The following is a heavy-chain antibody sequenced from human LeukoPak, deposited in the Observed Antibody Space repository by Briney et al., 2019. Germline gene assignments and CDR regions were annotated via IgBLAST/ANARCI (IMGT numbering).Heavy chain of an antibody. CDR1: GFTFSNYW. D-gene: IGHD2-2*01. CDR2: IKQDGSEK. CDR3: ARLIIVVVPAARRPDAFDI. J-gene: IGHJ3*02. Sequence: PGGSLRLSCAASGFTFSNYWMNWVRQAPGKGLEWVANIKQDGSEKYSVDSLKGRFTISRDNAKNTLYLQMNSLRAEDTAVYYCARLIIVVVPAARRPDAFDIWGQGTMVTVSS. V-gene: IGHV3-7*01.